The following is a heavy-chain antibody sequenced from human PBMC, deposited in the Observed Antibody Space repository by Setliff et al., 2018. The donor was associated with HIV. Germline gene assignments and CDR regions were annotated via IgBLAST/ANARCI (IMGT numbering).Heavy chain of an antibody. V-gene: IGHV1-8*02. D-gene: IGHD3-10*01. Sequence: ASVKVSCKASGYNFINNDINWVRQATGQGLEWMGWMNPNSGNSGYARKFQGRVTMTRSTSFSTAYMELSNLTSEDTAIYYCARKHKVSLGRGIVVLWGFDPWGQGTLVTVSS. CDR2: MNPNSGNS. CDR1: GYNFINND. CDR3: ARKHKVSLGRGIVVLWGFDP. J-gene: IGHJ5*02.